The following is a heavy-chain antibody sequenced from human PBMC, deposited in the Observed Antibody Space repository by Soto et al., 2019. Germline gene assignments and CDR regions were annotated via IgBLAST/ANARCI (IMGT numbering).Heavy chain of an antibody. CDR2: IYYSGST. CDR3: ARGDYYDSPFDY. CDR1: GGSISSGGYY. J-gene: IGHJ4*02. D-gene: IGHD3-22*01. Sequence: QVQLQESGPGLVKPSQTLSLTCTVSGGSISSGGYYWSWIRQHPGKGLEWIGYIYYSGSTYYNPSLHSRVTISLDTSKNQCSLKLSSVTAADTAVYYCARGDYYDSPFDYWGQGTLVTVS. V-gene: IGHV4-31*03.